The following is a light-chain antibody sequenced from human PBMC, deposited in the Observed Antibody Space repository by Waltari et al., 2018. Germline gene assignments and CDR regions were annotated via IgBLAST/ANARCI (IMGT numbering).Light chain of an antibody. Sequence: QSVLTQPPSVSAAPGQRVTISCSGGSSNIGNNYVSWYRQFPGTAPKLLIDENSERPSGIPGRFAGSKSGTSATLDSTGLQAGDEADYYCGTWDSSLSGAVFGGGTHLTVL. CDR2: ENS. CDR1: SSNIGNNY. CDR3: GTWDSSLSGAV. J-gene: IGLJ7*01. V-gene: IGLV1-51*02.